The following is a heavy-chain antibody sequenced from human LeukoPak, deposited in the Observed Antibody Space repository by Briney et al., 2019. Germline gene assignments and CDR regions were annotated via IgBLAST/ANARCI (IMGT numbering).Heavy chain of an antibody. V-gene: IGHV3-7*01. CDR3: ARDLPDY. Sequence: PGGSLRLSCAGSGFTFSSYWMSWVRQAPGKGLEWVANIKQDGSERYYVDSVKGRFTISRDNAKNSLYLQMISLRAEGTAVYHCARDLPDYWGQGTLVTVSS. CDR1: GFTFSSYW. J-gene: IGHJ4*02. CDR2: IKQDGSER.